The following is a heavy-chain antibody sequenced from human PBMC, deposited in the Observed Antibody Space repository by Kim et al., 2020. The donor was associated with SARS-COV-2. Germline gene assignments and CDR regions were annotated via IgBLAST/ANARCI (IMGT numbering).Heavy chain of an antibody. CDR2: ISSDGSNK. J-gene: IGHJ4*02. CDR3: ARDVNYYDSSGSDC. V-gene: IGHV3-30*03. Sequence: GGSLRLSCAASGFTFSSYGMHWVRQAAGKGLEWVAVISSDGSNKHYVDSVKGRFTISRDNSKNTLYLQMNRLRVEDTAVYYCARDVNYYDSSGSDCWGQGTLVTVSS. D-gene: IGHD3-22*01. CDR1: GFTFSSYG.